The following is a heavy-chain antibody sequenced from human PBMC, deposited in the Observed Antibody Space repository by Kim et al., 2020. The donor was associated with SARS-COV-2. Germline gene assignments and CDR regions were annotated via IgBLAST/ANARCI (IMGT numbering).Heavy chain of an antibody. Sequence: GGSLRLSCAASGFTFSDYYMSWIRQAPGKGLEWVSYISSSSSYTNYADSVKGRFTISRDNAKNSLYLQMNSLRAEDTAVYYCARDKRILRYFDWLLTYWYFDLWGRGTLVTVSS. CDR2: ISSSSSYT. V-gene: IGHV3-11*06. CDR1: GFTFSDYY. J-gene: IGHJ2*01. D-gene: IGHD3-9*01. CDR3: ARDKRILRYFDWLLTYWYFDL.